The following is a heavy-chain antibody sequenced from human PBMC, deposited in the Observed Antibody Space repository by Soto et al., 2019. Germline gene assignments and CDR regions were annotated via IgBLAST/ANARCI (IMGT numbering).Heavy chain of an antibody. V-gene: IGHV1-69*12. Sequence: QVPLVQSGAEVKKPGSSVKVSCKASGGTVSSYAISWVRQAPGQGLEWMGGIIPVFGTVNYAQKLQGRVTITADESTSTAYMELSSLRSEDTAVYYCARGYCSGGSCFKYNYHGMDVWGQGTTVTVSS. D-gene: IGHD2-15*01. CDR3: ARGYCSGGSCFKYNYHGMDV. CDR2: IIPVFGTV. CDR1: GGTVSSYA. J-gene: IGHJ6*02.